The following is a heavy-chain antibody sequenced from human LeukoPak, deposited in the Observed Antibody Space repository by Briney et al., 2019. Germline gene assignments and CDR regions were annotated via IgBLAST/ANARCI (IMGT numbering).Heavy chain of an antibody. Sequence: GASVKVSCKASGYTFSDSYIHWIRQAPGQGLEWLGWINPNTGGTKYAQQFQVRVTMTRDTSITTAYMELTSLQSDDTAVYYCARVSDHYDIRGYYPKAFDYWGQGTLVTVSS. J-gene: IGHJ4*02. D-gene: IGHD3-22*01. V-gene: IGHV1-2*02. CDR1: GYTFSDSY. CDR2: INPNTGGT. CDR3: ARVSDHYDIRGYYPKAFDY.